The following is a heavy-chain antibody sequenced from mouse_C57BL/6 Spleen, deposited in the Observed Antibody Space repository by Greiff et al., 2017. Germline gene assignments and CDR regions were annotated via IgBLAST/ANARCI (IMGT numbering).Heavy chain of an antibody. J-gene: IGHJ3*01. Sequence: QVQLKESGPGLVQPSQSLSITCTVSGFSLTSYGVHWVRQSPGKGLEWLGVIWSGGSTDYNAAFISRLSISKDNSKSQVFFKMNSLQADDTAIYYCARNRGDDGPSFADWGQGTLVTVSA. V-gene: IGHV2-2*01. CDR3: ARNRGDDGPSFAD. D-gene: IGHD2-3*01. CDR2: IWSGGST. CDR1: GFSLTSYG.